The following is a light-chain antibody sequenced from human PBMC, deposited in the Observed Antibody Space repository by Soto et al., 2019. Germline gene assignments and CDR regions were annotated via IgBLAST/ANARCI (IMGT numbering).Light chain of an antibody. CDR2: EVN. CDR3: SSYTSSSTLYV. V-gene: IGLV2-14*01. J-gene: IGLJ1*01. Sequence: QSALTQPASVSGSPRQSITMSCTGASSDFGSYTYVSWYQQHPGKAPKLMIYEVNNRPSGVSNRFSGSKSGNTASLTISGLQAEDEADYYCSSYTSSSTLYVFGTGTKVTVL. CDR1: SSDFGSYTY.